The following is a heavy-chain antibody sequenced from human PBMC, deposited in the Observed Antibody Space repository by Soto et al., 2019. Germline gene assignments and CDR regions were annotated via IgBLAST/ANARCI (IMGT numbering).Heavy chain of an antibody. J-gene: IGHJ4*02. D-gene: IGHD5-18*01. Sequence: ASVKVSCKASGYTFTSYYMHWVRQAPGQGLEWMGIINPSVGSTNYAQKFQGRVTMTRDTSTSTVYMELSSLRSEDTAVYYCARDVGDIHETNPNSYGYYFDYWGQGTLVTVSS. CDR1: GYTFTSYY. CDR2: INPSVGST. CDR3: ARDVGDIHETNPNSYGYYFDY. V-gene: IGHV1-46*01.